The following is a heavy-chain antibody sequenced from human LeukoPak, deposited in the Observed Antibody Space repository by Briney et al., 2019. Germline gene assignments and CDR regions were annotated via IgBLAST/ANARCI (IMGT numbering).Heavy chain of an antibody. D-gene: IGHD2-21*02. CDR1: GFTFSSYA. J-gene: IGHJ4*02. CDR3: AKDFSSLVLLTFDY. Sequence: GGSLRLSCTASGFTFSSYAMSWVRQAPGKGLEWVSAISGSGGSTYYADSVKGRFTISRDNSKNTLYLQMNSLRAEDTAVYYCAKDFSSLVLLTFDYWGQGTLVTVSS. CDR2: ISGSGGST. V-gene: IGHV3-23*01.